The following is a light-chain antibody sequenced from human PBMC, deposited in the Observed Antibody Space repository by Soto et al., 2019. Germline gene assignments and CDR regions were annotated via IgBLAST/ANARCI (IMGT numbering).Light chain of an antibody. Sequence: DIQMTQSPSTLSGSVGDRVTITFRASQTISSWLAWYQQKPGKAPKLLIYKASTLKSGVPSRFSGSGSVTEFTLTISSLQPDDFATYYCQHYNSYSEAFGQGTKVDI. J-gene: IGKJ1*01. CDR3: QHYNSYSEA. CDR2: KAS. CDR1: QTISSW. V-gene: IGKV1-5*03.